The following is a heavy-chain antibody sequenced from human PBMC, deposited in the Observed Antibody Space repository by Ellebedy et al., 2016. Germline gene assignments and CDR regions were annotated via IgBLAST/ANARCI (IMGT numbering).Heavy chain of an antibody. D-gene: IGHD2-2*01. V-gene: IGHV3-53*01. CDR1: GFTVSSNY. CDR2: IYSGGST. J-gene: IGHJ6*02. CDR3: ARDMEYQLPFREYYYYCYGMDV. Sequence: GESLKISCAASGFTVSSNYMSWVRQAPGKGLEWVSVIYSGGSTYYADSVKGRFTISRDNAKNSLYLQMNSLRAEDTAVYYCARDMEYQLPFREYYYYCYGMDVWGQGTTVTVSS.